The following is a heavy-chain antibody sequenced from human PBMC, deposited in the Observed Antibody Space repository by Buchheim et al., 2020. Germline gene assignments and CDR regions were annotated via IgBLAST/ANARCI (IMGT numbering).Heavy chain of an antibody. J-gene: IGHJ5*01. CDR3: ARGRRNYSRGWFDP. D-gene: IGHD6-13*01. CDR2: IFYSGST. CDR1: GDSLNSYY. V-gene: IGHV4-59*01. Sequence: QVQLQESGPGLVKPSETLSLTCSVSGDSLNSYYWSWIRQPPGKELEWIGYIFYSGSTYYRPFLRSRAFISVDTSRNQFSLRLRSVTAADTAVYYCARGRRNYSRGWFDPWGQGT.